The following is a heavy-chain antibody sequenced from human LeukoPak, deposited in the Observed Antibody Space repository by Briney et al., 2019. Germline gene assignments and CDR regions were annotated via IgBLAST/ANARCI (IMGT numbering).Heavy chain of an antibody. CDR3: ARLGLVGPYSSSGFYFDY. CDR2: IYYRGST. J-gene: IGHJ4*02. Sequence: KTSETLSLTCTVSGGSISSSSYCWGWIRQPPGKGLEWIGSIYYRGSTYYNPPLKSRVTISVDTSQDQFSLKLRSVTAADTAVYYCARLGLVGPYSSSGFYFDYWGQGTLVTVSS. D-gene: IGHD6-6*01. V-gene: IGHV4-39*01. CDR1: GGSISSSSYC.